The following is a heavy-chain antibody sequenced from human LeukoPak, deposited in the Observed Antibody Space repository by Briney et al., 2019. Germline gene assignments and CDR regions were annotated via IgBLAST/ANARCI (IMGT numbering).Heavy chain of an antibody. CDR2: IYTSGST. Sequence: SQTLSLTCTVSGGSIGSGSYYWSWIRQPAGKGLEWIGRIYTSGSTNYNPSLKSRVTISVDTSKNQFSLKLSSVTAADTAVYYCARVFIRSSWPLRTDVVWGKGTTVTVSS. V-gene: IGHV4-61*02. D-gene: IGHD6-13*01. J-gene: IGHJ6*04. CDR3: ARVFIRSSWPLRTDVV. CDR1: GGSIGSGSYY.